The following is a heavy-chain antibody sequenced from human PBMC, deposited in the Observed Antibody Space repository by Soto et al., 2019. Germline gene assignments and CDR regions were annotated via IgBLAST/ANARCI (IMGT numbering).Heavy chain of an antibody. CDR2: MNAATGNI. J-gene: IGHJ5*02. D-gene: IGHD6-19*01. Sequence: SVKVSCKVSGFIFTDYAFHWVRQAPGQGLEWMGSMNAATGNIKYSERFQDRVAITRDTSVSTVFMELRSLRSEDSAIYYCAREGAVAQNWFDPWGQGTLVTVSS. CDR3: AREGAVAQNWFDP. CDR1: GFIFTDYA. V-gene: IGHV1-3*01.